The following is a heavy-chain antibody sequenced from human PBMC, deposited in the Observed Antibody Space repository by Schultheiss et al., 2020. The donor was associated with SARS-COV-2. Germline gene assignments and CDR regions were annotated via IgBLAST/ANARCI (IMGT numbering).Heavy chain of an antibody. D-gene: IGHD3-22*01. V-gene: IGHV4-61*01. J-gene: IGHJ4*02. Sequence: SETLSLTCTVSGGSVSSGSYYWSWIRQPPGKGLEWIGYIYYSGSTNYNPSLKSRVTISVDRSKNQFSLKLSSVTAADTAVYYCARDYAYYDSSGDFDYWGQGTLVTVSS. CDR3: ARDYAYYDSSGDFDY. CDR2: IYYSGST. CDR1: GGSVSSGSYY.